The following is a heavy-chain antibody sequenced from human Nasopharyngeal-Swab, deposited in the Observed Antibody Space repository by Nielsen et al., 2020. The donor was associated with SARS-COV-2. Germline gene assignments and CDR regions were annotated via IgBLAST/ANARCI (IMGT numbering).Heavy chain of an antibody. V-gene: IGHV3-30*02. J-gene: IGHJ4*02. CDR1: GFTFSSYG. Sequence: GESLKISCAASGFTFSSYGMHWVRQAPGKGLEWVAFIRYDGSNKYYADSVKGRFTISRDNSKHTLYLQMNSLRAEDTAVYYCAKDFWKQSYFDYWGQGTLVTVSS. CDR3: AKDFWKQSYFDY. D-gene: IGHD1-1*01. CDR2: IRYDGSNK.